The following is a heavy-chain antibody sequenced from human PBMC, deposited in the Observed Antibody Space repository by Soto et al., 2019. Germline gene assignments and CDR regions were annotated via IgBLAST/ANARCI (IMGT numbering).Heavy chain of an antibody. CDR2: IVVGSGNT. J-gene: IGHJ6*02. CDR3: ARGANTRFGKRYYYYGMDV. D-gene: IGHD3-10*01. V-gene: IGHV1-58*01. Sequence: SVKVSCKASGFTFTSSAVQWVRQARGQRLEWIGWIVVGSGNTNYAQKFQERVTMTRDMSTSTAYMELSSLRSEDTAVYYCARGANTRFGKRYYYYGMDVWGQGTTVTVSS. CDR1: GFTFTSSA.